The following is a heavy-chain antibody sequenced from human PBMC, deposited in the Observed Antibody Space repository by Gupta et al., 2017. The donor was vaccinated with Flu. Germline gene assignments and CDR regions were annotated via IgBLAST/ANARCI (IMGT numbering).Heavy chain of an antibody. Sequence: PPGKGLEWIGEINHSGSTNYNPSLKSRVTISVDTSKNQFSLKLSSVTAADTAVYYCARGSSSSWPREGWFDPWGQGTLVTVSS. CDR3: ARGSSSSWPREGWFDP. CDR2: INHSGST. D-gene: IGHD6-13*01. V-gene: IGHV4-34*01. J-gene: IGHJ5*02.